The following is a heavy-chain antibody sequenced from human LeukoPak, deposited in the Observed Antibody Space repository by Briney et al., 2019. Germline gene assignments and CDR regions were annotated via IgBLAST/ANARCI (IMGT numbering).Heavy chain of an antibody. J-gene: IGHJ4*02. Sequence: PGGSLRLSCAASGFTFDDYAMHWVRQAPGKGLEWVSLISWDGGSTYYADSVKGRFTISRDNSKNSLYLQMNSLRAEDTALYYCAKDIESGSLFGGMDVWGQGTLVTVSS. V-gene: IGHV3-43D*03. CDR3: AKDIESGSLFGGMDV. CDR2: ISWDGGST. CDR1: GFTFDDYA. D-gene: IGHD1-26*01.